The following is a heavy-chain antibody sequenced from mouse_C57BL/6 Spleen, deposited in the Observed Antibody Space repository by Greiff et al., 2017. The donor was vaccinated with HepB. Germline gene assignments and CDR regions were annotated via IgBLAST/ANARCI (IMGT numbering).Heavy chain of an antibody. CDR2: ISDGGSYT. CDR1: GFTFSSYA. V-gene: IGHV5-4*01. CDR3: ARDDYYWYFDV. J-gene: IGHJ1*03. D-gene: IGHD2-13*01. Sequence: EVQRVESGGGLVKPGGSLKLSCAASGFTFSSYAMSWVRQTPEKRLEWVATISDGGSYTYYPDNVKGRFTISRDNAKNNLYLQMSHLKSEDTAMYYCARDDYYWYFDVWGTGTTVTVSS.